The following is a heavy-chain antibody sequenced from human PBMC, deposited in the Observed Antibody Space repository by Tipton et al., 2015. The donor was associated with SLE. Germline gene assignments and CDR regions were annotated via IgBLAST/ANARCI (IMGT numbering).Heavy chain of an antibody. CDR1: GGSISSSSYY. D-gene: IGHD4-17*01. CDR3: ARHDYGDYGYFDY. V-gene: IGHV4-39*01. J-gene: IGHJ4*02. CDR2: IYYSGST. Sequence: LRLSCTVSGGSISSSSYYWGWIRQPPGKGLEWIGSIYYSGSTYYNPSLKSRVTISVDTSKNQFSLKLSSVTAADTAVYYCARHDYGDYGYFDYWGQGTLATVSS.